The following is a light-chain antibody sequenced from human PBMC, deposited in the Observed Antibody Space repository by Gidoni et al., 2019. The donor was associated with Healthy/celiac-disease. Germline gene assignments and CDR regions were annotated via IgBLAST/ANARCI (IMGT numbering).Light chain of an antibody. CDR2: GAS. J-gene: IGKJ2*01. V-gene: IGKV3-20*01. Sequence: EIVLTQSLATLSLSPGKRATLSCRASQSVSSSYLAWYQQKPGQAPRLLIYGASSRATGIPDRFSGSGSGTDFTLTISRLEPEDFAVYYCQQYGSSPMYTFGQGTKLEIK. CDR3: QQYGSSPMYT. CDR1: QSVSSSY.